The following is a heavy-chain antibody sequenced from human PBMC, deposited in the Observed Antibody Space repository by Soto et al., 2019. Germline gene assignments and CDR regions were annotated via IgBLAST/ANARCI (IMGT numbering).Heavy chain of an antibody. CDR2: ISAYNGNT. D-gene: IGHD2-2*01. CDR3: ARDLGQIRTGGYCSSTSCPNSYGMDV. J-gene: IGHJ6*02. Sequence: ASVKVSCEASGYTFTSYGISWVRQAPGQGLEWMGWISAYNGNTNYAQKLQGRVTMTTDTSTSTAYMELRSLRSDDTAVYYCARDLGQIRTGGYCSSTSCPNSYGMDVWGQGTTVTVSS. V-gene: IGHV1-18*01. CDR1: GYTFTSYG.